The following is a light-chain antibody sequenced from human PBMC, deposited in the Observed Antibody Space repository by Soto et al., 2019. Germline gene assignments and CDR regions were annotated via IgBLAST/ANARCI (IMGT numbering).Light chain of an antibody. Sequence: QSVLTQPPSVSGAPGQRVTISCTGSSSNFGAGYDVHWYQRLPGTAPKLLIYNNNNRPSGVPDRFSSSKSDTSASLAITGFQAEDEADYYCQSYDTGLSGLVFGGGTKVTVL. CDR3: QSYDTGLSGLV. CDR2: NNN. J-gene: IGLJ2*01. CDR1: SSNFGAGYD. V-gene: IGLV1-40*01.